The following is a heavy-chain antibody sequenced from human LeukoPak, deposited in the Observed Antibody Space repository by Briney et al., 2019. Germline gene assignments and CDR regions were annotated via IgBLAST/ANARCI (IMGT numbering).Heavy chain of an antibody. D-gene: IGHD6-13*01. J-gene: IGHJ4*02. V-gene: IGHV3-48*04. Sequence: PGGSLRLSCAASGFTFSSFSMNWVRQAPGKGLEWVSYIRSSGSGTDYTGSVKGRFTISRDNAKNSLYLQMNSLRAEDTAVYYCASDLSTWFDWGQGTQVTVAS. CDR3: ASDLSTWFD. CDR2: IRSSGSGT. CDR1: GFTFSSFS.